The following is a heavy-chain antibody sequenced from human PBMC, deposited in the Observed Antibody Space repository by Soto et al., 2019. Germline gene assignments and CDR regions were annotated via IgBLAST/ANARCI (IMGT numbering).Heavy chain of an antibody. CDR2: ISYDGSNK. D-gene: IGHD2-15*01. Sequence: GSLRLSCAASGFTFSSYGMHWVRQAPGKGLEWVAVISYDGSNKYYADSVKGRFTISRDNSKNTLYLQMNSLRAEDTAVYYCAKDNPPVGYCSGGSRYPYTYYYYYGMDVWGQGTTVTVSS. V-gene: IGHV3-30*18. CDR1: GFTFSSYG. J-gene: IGHJ6*02. CDR3: AKDNPPVGYCSGGSRYPYTYYYYYGMDV.